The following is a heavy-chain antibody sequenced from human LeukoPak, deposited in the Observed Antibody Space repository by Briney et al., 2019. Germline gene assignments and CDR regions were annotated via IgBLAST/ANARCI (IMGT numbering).Heavy chain of an antibody. CDR3: ARRAYSGSYFDY. Sequence: SETLSLTCTVSGGSVSSYYWSWIRQPPGKGLEWIGYIFYSGSTNYNPSLKSRVTISVDTSKNQFSLKLSSVTAADTAMYYCARRAYSGSYFDYWGQGTLVTVSS. V-gene: IGHV4-59*08. D-gene: IGHD1-26*01. CDR1: GGSVSSYY. J-gene: IGHJ4*02. CDR2: IFYSGST.